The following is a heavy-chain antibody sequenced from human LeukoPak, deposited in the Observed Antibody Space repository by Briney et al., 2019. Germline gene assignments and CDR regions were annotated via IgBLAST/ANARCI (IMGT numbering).Heavy chain of an antibody. J-gene: IGHJ1*01. Sequence: SVTVSCKASGGTFSSYAISWVRQAPGQGLEWMGGIIPIFGTANYAQKFQGRVTITADESTSTAYMELSSLRSEDTAVYYCARATPYCGGDCYPGGDFQHWGQGTLVTASS. CDR2: IIPIFGTA. D-gene: IGHD2-21*01. V-gene: IGHV1-69*01. CDR1: GGTFSSYA. CDR3: ARATPYCGGDCYPGGDFQH.